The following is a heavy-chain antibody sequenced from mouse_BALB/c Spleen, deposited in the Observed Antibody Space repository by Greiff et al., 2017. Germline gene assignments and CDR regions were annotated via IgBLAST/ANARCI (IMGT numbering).Heavy chain of an antibody. CDR2: ISSGGSYT. D-gene: IGHD2-14*01. V-gene: IGHV5-6*02. J-gene: IGHJ2*01. CDR1: GFTFSSYG. Sequence: DVMLVESGGDLVKPGGSLKLSCAASGFTFSSYGMSWVRQTPDKRLEWVATISSGGSYTYYPDSVKGRFTISRDNAKNTLYLQMSSLKSEDTAMYYCARQTLSTIGTTGDYFDYWGQGTTLTVSS. CDR3: ARQTLSTIGTTGDYFDY.